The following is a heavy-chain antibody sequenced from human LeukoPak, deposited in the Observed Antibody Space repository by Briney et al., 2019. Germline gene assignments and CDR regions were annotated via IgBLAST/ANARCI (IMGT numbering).Heavy chain of an antibody. V-gene: IGHV3-53*01. J-gene: IGHJ4*02. D-gene: IGHD1-14*01. CDR1: GFTVITND. Sequence: SGGTLRLSCAASGFTVITNDMTWVRQAPGKGLEWVSVLYSDGNTKYADSVQGRFTISRDNSKNTLYLEMNSLSPDDTAVYYCARGVEPLAANTLAYWGQGNLVTPSS. CDR2: LYSDGNT. CDR3: ARGVEPLAANTLAY.